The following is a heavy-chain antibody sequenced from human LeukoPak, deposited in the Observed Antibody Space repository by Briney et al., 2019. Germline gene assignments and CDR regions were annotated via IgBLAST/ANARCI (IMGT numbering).Heavy chain of an antibody. CDR2: IHPRSGET. J-gene: IGHJ4*02. CDR3: ARDGEYGTGSYYRGCFDY. V-gene: IGHV1-2*02. D-gene: IGHD3-10*01. CDR1: GYTFSDYY. Sequence: ASVKVSCKASGYTFSDYYMHWVRQAPGQGLEWMGWIHPRSGETNYAYKFRGRVTMTRDTSISTTYMDLGSLGSDDTAVYYCARDGEYGTGSYYRGCFDYWGQGTLVTVSS.